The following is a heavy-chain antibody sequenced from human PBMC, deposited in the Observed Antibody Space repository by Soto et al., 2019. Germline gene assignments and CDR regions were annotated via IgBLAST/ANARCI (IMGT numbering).Heavy chain of an antibody. Sequence: LSLTCTVSGGSIGGYYWSWIRQAPGKGLEWLGYIYYTGRTKYNPSLKTRVTMSADTTKNQVSLRLTSVTAADTAVYYCARVRERLQYFDWFYHFDSWGQGTLVTVPQ. V-gene: IGHV4-59*12. CDR1: GGSIGGYY. J-gene: IGHJ4*02. CDR3: ARVRERLQYFDWFYHFDS. CDR2: IYYTGRT. D-gene: IGHD3-9*01.